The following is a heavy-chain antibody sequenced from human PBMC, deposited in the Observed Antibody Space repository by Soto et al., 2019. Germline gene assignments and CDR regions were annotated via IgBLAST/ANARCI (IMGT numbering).Heavy chain of an antibody. CDR1: GFIFRTYW. Sequence: EVQLVESGGGLVQPGGSLRLSCAASGFIFRTYWMTWVRQAPGKGLEWVANIKADGTEKYYLDSVKGRFTISRDNAKNSLYLQRDSLRAEDTAIYYCARDGYFGSGWSSWGLGTLVTVSS. CDR3: ARDGYFGSGWSS. V-gene: IGHV3-7*04. CDR2: IKADGTEK. J-gene: IGHJ5*02. D-gene: IGHD3-10*01.